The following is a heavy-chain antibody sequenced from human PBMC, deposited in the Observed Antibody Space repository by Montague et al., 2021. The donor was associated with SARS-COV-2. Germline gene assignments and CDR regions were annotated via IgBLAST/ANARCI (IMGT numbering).Heavy chain of an antibody. J-gene: IGHJ4*02. V-gene: IGHV2-70*13. CDR3: LRIQYDSFTCYTDPHFDY. CDR1: GFSLSTSGMC. CDR2: IYWDDDK. Sequence: PALVKPTQTLTLTCTFSGFSLSTSGMCVSWIRQPPGKALEWLAIIYWDDDKYYSTSLKTRLTISRDTSKNQVVLTMTNMDPVDTATYYCLRIQYDSFTCYTDPHFDYWGQGTLVTVSS. D-gene: IGHD3-9*01.